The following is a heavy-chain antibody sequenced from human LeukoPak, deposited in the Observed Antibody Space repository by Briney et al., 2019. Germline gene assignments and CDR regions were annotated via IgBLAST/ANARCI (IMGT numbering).Heavy chain of an antibody. J-gene: IGHJ4*02. D-gene: IGHD6-13*01. V-gene: IGHV4-39*07. CDR1: GGSISGSPYY. CDR3: ARVTGYVMEDYFDY. CDR2: IYYSGTT. Sequence: SETLSLTCTVSGGSISGSPYYWGWIRQPPGKGLEWIGSIYYSGTTHYNPSLESRVTISVDTSKNQFSLRLSSVTAADTAVYYCARVTGYVMEDYFDYWGQGTLVTVSS.